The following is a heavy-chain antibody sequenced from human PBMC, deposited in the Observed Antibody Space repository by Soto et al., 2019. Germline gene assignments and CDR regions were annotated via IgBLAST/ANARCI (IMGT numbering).Heavy chain of an antibody. J-gene: IGHJ4*02. CDR3: AKLHDGYNPFDY. V-gene: IGHV3-23*01. D-gene: IGHD5-12*01. CDR2: ISGSGGST. Sequence: GSLRLSCAASGFTFSIYAMSWVRQAPGKGLEWVSAISGSGGSTYYADSVKGRFTISRDNSKNTLYLQMNSLRAEDTAVYSCAKLHDGYNPFDYWGQGTLVTVSS. CDR1: GFTFSIYA.